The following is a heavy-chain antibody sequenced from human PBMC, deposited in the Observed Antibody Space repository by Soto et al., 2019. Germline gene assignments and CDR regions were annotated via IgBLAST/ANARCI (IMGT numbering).Heavy chain of an antibody. D-gene: IGHD2-15*01. CDR3: ARELVYCSGGSCYMDGAFDF. CDR2: ISGSGDST. Sequence: AGGSLRLSCAASGSTFSSYAMSWVRQAPGKGLEWVSVISGSGDSTYYADSVKGRFTISRDNSKTTLYVQMNSLRAEDTAVYYCARELVYCSGGSCYMDGAFDFWGQGTMVTVSS. J-gene: IGHJ3*01. V-gene: IGHV3-23*01. CDR1: GSTFSSYA.